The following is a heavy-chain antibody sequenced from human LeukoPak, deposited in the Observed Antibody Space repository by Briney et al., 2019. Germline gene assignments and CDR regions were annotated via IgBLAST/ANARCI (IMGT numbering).Heavy chain of an antibody. D-gene: IGHD3-3*01. CDR1: GFTFSGSW. J-gene: IGHJ4*01. CDR2: INPDVSAK. Sequence: GGSLRLSCTASGFTFSGSWMSWVRQAPGKGLEWVANINPDVSAKNYLDNVKGRFSISIDRGKNSVYLQMNSLRDEDTAVYYCARELSWSGRDYWGKGTLVTVSS. CDR3: ARELSWSGRDY. V-gene: IGHV3-7*03.